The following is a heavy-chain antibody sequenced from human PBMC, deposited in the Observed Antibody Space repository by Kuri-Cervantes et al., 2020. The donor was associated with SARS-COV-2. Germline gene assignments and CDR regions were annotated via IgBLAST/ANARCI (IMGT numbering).Heavy chain of an antibody. CDR1: GDSTTNYY. Sequence: SETLSLTCTVSGDSTTNYYWSWIRQPAGKGLEWIGRINVSGATNYSPSLKSRITMSVDTSKNHFSLKLTSVTAADTALYYCARGAHHIQFRGEVDYWSQGALVTVSS. D-gene: IGHD5-24*01. V-gene: IGHV4-4*07. CDR2: INVSGAT. J-gene: IGHJ4*02. CDR3: ARGAHHIQFRGEVDY.